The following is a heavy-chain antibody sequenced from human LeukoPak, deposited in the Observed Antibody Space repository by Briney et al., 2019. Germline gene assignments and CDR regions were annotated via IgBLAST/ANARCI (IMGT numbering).Heavy chain of an antibody. D-gene: IGHD3-9*01. V-gene: IGHV4-34*01. CDR2: INHSGST. CDR1: GGSFSGYY. Sequence: PETLSLTCAVYGGSFSGYYWSWIRQPPGKGLEWIGEINHSGSTNYNPSLKSRVTISVDTSKNQFSLKLSSVTAADTAVYYCARIPDYDILTGPDYWGQGTLVTVSS. J-gene: IGHJ4*02. CDR3: ARIPDYDILTGPDY.